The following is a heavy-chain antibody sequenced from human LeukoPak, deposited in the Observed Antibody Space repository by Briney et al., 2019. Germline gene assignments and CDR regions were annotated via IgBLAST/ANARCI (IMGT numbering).Heavy chain of an antibody. J-gene: IGHJ4*02. V-gene: IGHV1-69*05. CDR1: GGTGSSYA. D-gene: IGHD6-19*01. CDR2: IIPIYGTA. Sequence: SVKVSCKASGGTGSSYAISWVRQAPGQGLEWMGGIIPIYGTANYAQKFQGRVTITTDESTSTAYTELSSLRSQDTAVYYCASRFAGYSSGWYHYWGQGTLVTVSS. CDR3: ASRFAGYSSGWYHY.